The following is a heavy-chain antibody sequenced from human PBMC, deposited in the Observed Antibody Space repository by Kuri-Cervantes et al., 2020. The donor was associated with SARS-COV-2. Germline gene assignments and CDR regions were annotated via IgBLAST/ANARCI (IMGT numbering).Heavy chain of an antibody. CDR3: ARIQATTVIADY. CDR2: IYWDDDK. CDR1: GFSLSTSGVG. Sequence: SGPTLVKPTQTLTLTCTFSGFSLSTSGVGVGWIRQPPGKALEWLALIYWDDDKRYGPSLKSRLTITKDTSKNQVVLTMTNMDPVGTATYYCARIQATTVIADYWGQGTLVTVSS. V-gene: IGHV2-5*05. J-gene: IGHJ4*02. D-gene: IGHD4-11*01.